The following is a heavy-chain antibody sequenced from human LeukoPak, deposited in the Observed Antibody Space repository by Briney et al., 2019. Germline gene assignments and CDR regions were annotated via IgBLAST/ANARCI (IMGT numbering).Heavy chain of an antibody. V-gene: IGHV4-30-4*08. CDR3: ARKRRDGYNLGYFDY. Sequence: SETLSLTCTVSGGSISSGDYYWSWIRQPPGKGLEWIGYIYYSGSTYYNPSLQSRLTISVDTSKNQFSLKLSSVTAAATAVYYCARKRRDGYNLGYFDYWGQGTLVTVSS. CDR1: GGSISSGDYY. D-gene: IGHD5-24*01. J-gene: IGHJ4*02. CDR2: IYYSGST.